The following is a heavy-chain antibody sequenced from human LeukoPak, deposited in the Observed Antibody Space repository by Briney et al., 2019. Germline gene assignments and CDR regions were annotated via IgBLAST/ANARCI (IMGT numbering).Heavy chain of an antibody. V-gene: IGHV4-61*01. Sequence: SETLSLTCTVSGGPVSSDSYYWSWIRQPPAKGLEWIGYIYDSGSTDYNPSLKRRVTISVDTSKNQFSLRLSSVTAADTAVYYCARDFSLVRGTHYYVMDVWGQGTTVTVSS. CDR3: ARDFSLVRGTHYYVMDV. CDR2: IYDSGST. J-gene: IGHJ6*02. D-gene: IGHD3-10*01. CDR1: GGPVSSDSYY.